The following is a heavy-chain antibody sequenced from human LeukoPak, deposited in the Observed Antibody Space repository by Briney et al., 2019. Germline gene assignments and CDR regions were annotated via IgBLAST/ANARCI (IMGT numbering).Heavy chain of an antibody. Sequence: GGSLRLSCAASGFTFSSYWMSWVRQAPGKGLEWVANIKQDGSEEYYVDSVKGRFTISRDNAKNSLYLQMNSLRAEDTAVYYCAREMTIFGVAHGMDVWGQGTTVTVSS. CDR3: AREMTIFGVAHGMDV. D-gene: IGHD3-3*01. V-gene: IGHV3-7*01. J-gene: IGHJ6*02. CDR1: GFTFSSYW. CDR2: IKQDGSEE.